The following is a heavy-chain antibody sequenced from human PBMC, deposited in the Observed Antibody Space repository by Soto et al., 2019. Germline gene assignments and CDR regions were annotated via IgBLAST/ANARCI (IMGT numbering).Heavy chain of an antibody. J-gene: IGHJ6*02. V-gene: IGHV3-49*04. CDR3: TREDIVVVVAGTRHYYYAMDV. D-gene: IGHD2-15*01. Sequence: GGSLRLSCTASGFTFGDYAMSWVRQAPGKGLEWVGFIRSKAYGGTTEYAASVKGRFTISRDDSKSIAYLQMNSLKTEDTAVYYCTREDIVVVVAGTRHYYYAMDVWGQGTTVTVSS. CDR1: GFTFGDYA. CDR2: IRSKAYGGTT.